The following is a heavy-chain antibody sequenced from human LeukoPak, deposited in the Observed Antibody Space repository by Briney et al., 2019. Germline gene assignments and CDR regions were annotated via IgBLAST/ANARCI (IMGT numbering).Heavy chain of an antibody. Sequence: SETLSLTCTVSGGSISSSSYYWGWIRQPPGKGLEWIGSIYYSGSTYYNPSLKSRVTISVDTSKNQFSLKLSSVTAADTAVYYCAREASGTSITIWGQGTLVTVSS. CDR3: AREASGTSITI. CDR2: IYYSGST. D-gene: IGHD3-3*01. J-gene: IGHJ4*02. CDR1: GGSISSSSYY. V-gene: IGHV4-39*07.